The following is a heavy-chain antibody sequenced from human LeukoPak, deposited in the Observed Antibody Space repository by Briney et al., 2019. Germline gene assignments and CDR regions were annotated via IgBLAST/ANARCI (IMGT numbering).Heavy chain of an antibody. CDR3: ARGSDLDF. CDR1: GYTFSIYA. V-gene: IGHV1-18*01. CDR2: ISAYNGNT. Sequence: ASVKVSCKASGYTFSIYAISWVRQAPGQGLEWMGWISAYNGNTNYPQKLQDRVTLTTDTSTSTAYMELRSLRSDDTAVYYCARGSDLDFWGQGTLVTVSS. J-gene: IGHJ4*02.